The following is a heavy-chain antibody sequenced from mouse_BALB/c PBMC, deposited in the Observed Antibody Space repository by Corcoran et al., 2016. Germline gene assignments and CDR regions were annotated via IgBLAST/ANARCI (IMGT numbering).Heavy chain of an antibody. CDR2: ISYYGSN. V-gene: IGHV3-6*02. D-gene: IGHD2-14*01. Sequence: DVQLQESGPGLVKPSQSLSLTCSVTGYSITSGYYWNWIRQFPGNKLEWMCYISYYGSNNYNPSLKNRISITRDTSKNQFFLKLNSVTTEDTATDYCAREHDRYLYFDGWGAGTTVTVSP. CDR1: GYSITSGYY. J-gene: IGHJ1*01. CDR3: AREHDRYLYFDG.